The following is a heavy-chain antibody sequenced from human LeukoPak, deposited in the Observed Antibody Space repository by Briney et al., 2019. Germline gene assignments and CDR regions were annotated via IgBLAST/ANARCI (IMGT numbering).Heavy chain of an antibody. Sequence: PGGSLRLSCAASGFNSNKYWMSWVRQAPGKGLEWVANIKEDGNEKQYVDSVKGRFSISRDSAQNSLYLQLNSLRAEDTAIYYCARQPVSPHDYFDSWGQGTLVTVSS. D-gene: IGHD6-13*01. V-gene: IGHV3-7*01. J-gene: IGHJ4*02. CDR3: ARQPVSPHDYFDS. CDR1: GFNSNKYW. CDR2: IKEDGNEK.